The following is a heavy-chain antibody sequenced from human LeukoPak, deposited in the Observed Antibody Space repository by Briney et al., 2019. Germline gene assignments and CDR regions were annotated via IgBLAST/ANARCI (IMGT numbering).Heavy chain of an antibody. J-gene: IGHJ4*02. CDR3: ARDDSSGWYPDY. D-gene: IGHD6-19*01. Sequence: SETLSLTCTVSGYSISSGYYWGWIRQPPGKGLEWIGSIYHSGSTYYNPSLKSRVTISVDTSKNQFSLKLSPVTAADTAVYYCARDDSSGWYPDYWGQGTLVTVSS. CDR1: GYSISSGYY. CDR2: IYHSGST. V-gene: IGHV4-38-2*02.